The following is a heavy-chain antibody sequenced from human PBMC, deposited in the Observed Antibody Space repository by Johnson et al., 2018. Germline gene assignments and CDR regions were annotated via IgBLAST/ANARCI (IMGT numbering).Heavy chain of an antibody. CDR1: GFASSDAR. J-gene: IGHJ1*01. V-gene: IGHV3-15*07. D-gene: IGHD2-21*02. CDR2: IRSNIDGGTT. Sequence: EVQLVESGGGLVKPGGSLRLSCAASGFASSDARMSWVRQAPGRGLEWVGRIRSNIDGGTTDLAAPVKDRFIVSRDDSKNTVYLQMNSLKIEDTAVYYCINPRDNCHGDCLQHWGQGALVTVSS. CDR3: INPRDNCHGDCLQH.